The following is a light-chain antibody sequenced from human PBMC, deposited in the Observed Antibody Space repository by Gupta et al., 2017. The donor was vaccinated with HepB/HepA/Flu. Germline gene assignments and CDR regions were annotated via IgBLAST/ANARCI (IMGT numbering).Light chain of an antibody. J-gene: IGKJ5*01. CDR1: QEISNY. V-gene: IGKV1-33*01. Sequence: EIQMTQSPSSLSASVGDRVTITCQESQEISNYLNWYQQKPGNAPKLLIYDASTLERGVPSRFSGSGSGTDFTFTIISRHPEDVAQYYCQQDNTLPLPFGQGTPLDIK. CDR3: QQDNTLPLP. CDR2: DAS.